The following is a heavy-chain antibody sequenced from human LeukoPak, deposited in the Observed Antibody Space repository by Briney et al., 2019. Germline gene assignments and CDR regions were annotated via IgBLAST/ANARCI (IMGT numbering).Heavy chain of an antibody. Sequence: GGSLRLSCAASGFTFTTYGLHWVRQAPGTGLEWVAAIASNGGSEYYADSVKGRFTISRDNSKNTLFLQMNSLRPDDTAVYYCAKRGHYSINWYHYFDYWGQGTLVTVSS. V-gene: IGHV3-30*18. J-gene: IGHJ4*02. CDR3: AKRGHYSINWYHYFDY. CDR2: IASNGGSE. D-gene: IGHD6-13*01. CDR1: GFTFTTYG.